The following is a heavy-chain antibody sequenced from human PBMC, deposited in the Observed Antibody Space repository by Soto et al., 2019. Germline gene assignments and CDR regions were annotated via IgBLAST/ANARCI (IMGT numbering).Heavy chain of an antibody. Sequence: PSETLSLTCAVYGGSFSGYYWSWIRQPPGKGLEWIGDINHSGSTNYNPSLKSRVTISVDTSKNQFSLKLSSVTAADTAVYYCASLGAPKIRGVINHWFDPWGQGTLVTVSS. J-gene: IGHJ5*02. CDR3: ASLGAPKIRGVINHWFDP. CDR2: INHSGST. V-gene: IGHV4-34*01. D-gene: IGHD3-10*01. CDR1: GGSFSGYY.